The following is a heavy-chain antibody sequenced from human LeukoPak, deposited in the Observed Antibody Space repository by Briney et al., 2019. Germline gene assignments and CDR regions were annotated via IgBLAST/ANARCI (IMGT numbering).Heavy chain of an antibody. D-gene: IGHD1-26*01. CDR3: ARAPRVPRELPLYYYSHMDV. V-gene: IGHV3-23*01. J-gene: IGHJ6*03. CDR2: ISGSGGNT. Sequence: GGSLRLSCAASGFTFSSYGMSWVRQAPGKGLEWVSAISGSGGNTYYADSVKGRFTISRDNSKNTLYLQINSLRAEDTAIYYCARAPRVPRELPLYYYSHMDVWGEGTTVTISS. CDR1: GFTFSSYG.